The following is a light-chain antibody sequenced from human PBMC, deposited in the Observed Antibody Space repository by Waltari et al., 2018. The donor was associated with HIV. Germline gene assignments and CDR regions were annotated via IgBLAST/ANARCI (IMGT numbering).Light chain of an antibody. CDR1: QRIGSY. Sequence: EIVLTQSPATLSVSPGERVTLSCRASQRIGSYLAWFQQKPGQVPTLLIYEESVRATGIPARFSGSGSGTEFTLTIGSLQYEDCAVYFCHQYSDWPFSFGQGTKLDIK. CDR3: HQYSDWPFS. V-gene: IGKV3-15*01. J-gene: IGKJ2*03. CDR2: EES.